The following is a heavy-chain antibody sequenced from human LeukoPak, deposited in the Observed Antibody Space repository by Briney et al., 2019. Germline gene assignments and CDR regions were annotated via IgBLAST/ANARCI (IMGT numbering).Heavy chain of an antibody. D-gene: IGHD6-25*01. CDR1: GGSISSYY. J-gene: IGHJ3*02. CDR2: IYYSGST. Sequence: SETLSLTCTVSGGSISSYYWSWIRQPPGKGLEWIGYIYYSGSTNYNPSLKSRVTISVDTSKNQFSLKLSSVTAADTAAYYCARQRNGAFDSWSQGTMVTVSS. CDR3: ARQRNGAFDS. V-gene: IGHV4-59*01.